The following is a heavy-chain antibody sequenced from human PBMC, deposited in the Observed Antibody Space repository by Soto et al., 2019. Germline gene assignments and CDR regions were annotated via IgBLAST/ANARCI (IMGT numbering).Heavy chain of an antibody. CDR3: ARHTRRDDYVWGSYRYIAAHFDY. CDR1: GYSFTSYW. J-gene: IGHJ4*02. D-gene: IGHD3-16*02. V-gene: IGHV5-10-1*01. CDR2: IDPSDSYT. Sequence: LKISCKGSGYSFTSYWISWVRQMPGKGLEWMGRIDPSDSYTNYSPSFQGHVTISADKSISTAYLQWSSLKASDTAMYYCARHTRRDDYVWGSYRYIAAHFDYWGQGTLVTVSS.